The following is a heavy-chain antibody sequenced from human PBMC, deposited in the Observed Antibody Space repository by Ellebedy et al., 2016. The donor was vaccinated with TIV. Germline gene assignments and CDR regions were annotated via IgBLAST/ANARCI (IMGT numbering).Heavy chain of an antibody. J-gene: IGHJ3*01. Sequence: GESLKISCTASGINLSPFSMGWVRQTPGKGLEWVSGIYGSGRGITYSDSVKGRFSISRDNSKNTLYLQMNSLRAEDTAMYYCAKDQVGGDGRWVFDLWGQGTMVTVSS. V-gene: IGHV3-23*01. CDR2: IYGSGRGI. CDR1: GINLSPFS. D-gene: IGHD3-16*01. CDR3: AKDQVGGDGRWVFDL.